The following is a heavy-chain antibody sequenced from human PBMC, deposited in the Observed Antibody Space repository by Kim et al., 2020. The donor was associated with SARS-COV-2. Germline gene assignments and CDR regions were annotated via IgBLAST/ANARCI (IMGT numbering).Heavy chain of an antibody. CDR2: IHPDRSET. Sequence: GGSLRLSCVASGFTFRTYWMTWVRQAPGKGLEWLANIHPDRSETYYMDSVKGRFTISRDNAKKSLYLQMNSLRVEDTAVYYCAGVGTPYSLDVWGQGTTVTVSS. J-gene: IGHJ6*02. D-gene: IGHD1-1*01. CDR1: GFTFRTYW. CDR3: AGVGTPYSLDV. V-gene: IGHV3-7*01.